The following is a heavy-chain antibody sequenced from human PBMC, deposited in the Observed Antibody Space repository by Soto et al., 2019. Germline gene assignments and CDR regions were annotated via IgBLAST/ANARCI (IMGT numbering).Heavy chain of an antibody. CDR3: ARDGQWLPRDGLRSSYYFDC. J-gene: IGHJ4*02. V-gene: IGHV3-33*01. Sequence: QVQLVESGGGVVQPGRSLRLSCAASAFNFSSYVMHWVRQAPGKGLEWVAVIWYDGGNKYYANSVKGRFTISRDNSKNTLYLQMNSVRAEDTVVYYWARDGQWLPRDGLRSSYYFDCWGQGTLVTVSS. D-gene: IGHD6-19*01. CDR1: AFNFSSYV. CDR2: IWYDGGNK.